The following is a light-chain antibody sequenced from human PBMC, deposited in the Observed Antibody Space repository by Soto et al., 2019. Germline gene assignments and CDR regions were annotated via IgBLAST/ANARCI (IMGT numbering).Light chain of an antibody. CDR3: QQYNDWPLT. Sequence: EIVMTQSPATLSVSPGERATLSCRASQSISSNLAWYQQKPGQAPRFLIFGASTRATGIPARFSGSGSGTEFPLAISSLQSEDFAVYYCQQYNDWPLTFGGGTKVETK. J-gene: IGKJ4*01. CDR2: GAS. V-gene: IGKV3-15*01. CDR1: QSISSN.